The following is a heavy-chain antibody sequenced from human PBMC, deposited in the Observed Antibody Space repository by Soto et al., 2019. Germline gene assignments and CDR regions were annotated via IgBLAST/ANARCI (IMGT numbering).Heavy chain of an antibody. V-gene: IGHV1-69*12. J-gene: IGHJ5*02. D-gene: IGHD3-3*01. CDR2: IVPMFGTA. CDR1: GGTFGNTA. Sequence: QVQLVQSGAEVKKPGSSANVSCKTSGGTFGNTAVTWVRQAPGQGLEWMGGIVPMFGTANYAQKFQGRVTITADESTNTAYMELRSLRSDDTAVYYCARDGDPGYTFWSGPLGGGRFDPWGQGTLVTVSS. CDR3: ARDGDPGYTFWSGPLGGGRFDP.